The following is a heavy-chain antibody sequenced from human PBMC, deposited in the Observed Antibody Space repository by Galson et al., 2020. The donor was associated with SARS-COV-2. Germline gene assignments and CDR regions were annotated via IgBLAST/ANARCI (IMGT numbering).Heavy chain of an antibody. CDR3: ARGGGYSYGALDY. Sequence: ETLETLSLTCAVYGGSFSGYYWSWIRQPPGKGLEWIGEINHSGSTNYNPSLKSRVTISVDTSKNQFSLKLSSVTAADTAVYYCARGGGYSYGALDYWGQGTLVTVSS. J-gene: IGHJ4*02. CDR1: GGSFSGYY. D-gene: IGHD5-18*01. V-gene: IGHV4-34*01. CDR2: INHSGST.